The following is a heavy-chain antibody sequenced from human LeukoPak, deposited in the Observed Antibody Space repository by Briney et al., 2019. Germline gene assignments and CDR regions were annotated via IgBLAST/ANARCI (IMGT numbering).Heavy chain of an antibody. J-gene: IGHJ5*02. CDR2: INHSGST. Sequence: PSETLSLTCAVYGGSFSGYYWSWIRQPPGKGLEWIGEINHSGSTNYNPSLKSRVTISVDTSKNQFSLKLSSVTGADTAVYYCARGKRKLTMVRGVPSWFDPWGQGALVTVSS. D-gene: IGHD3-10*01. V-gene: IGHV4-34*01. CDR3: ARGKRKLTMVRGVPSWFDP. CDR1: GGSFSGYY.